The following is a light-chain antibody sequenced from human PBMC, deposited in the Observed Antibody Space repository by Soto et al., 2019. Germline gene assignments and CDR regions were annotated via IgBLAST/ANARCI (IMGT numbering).Light chain of an antibody. CDR2: EVT. Sequence: QSALTQPPSASGSPGQSVTFSCAGSSSDIGASNSVSWYQQHPGKAPKLLISEVTKRPSGVPDRFSGSKSGNTASLTVSGLQADDEADYYCGSKAGSNKHVVFGGGTKLTVL. CDR1: SSDIGASNS. CDR3: GSKAGSNKHVV. V-gene: IGLV2-8*01. J-gene: IGLJ2*01.